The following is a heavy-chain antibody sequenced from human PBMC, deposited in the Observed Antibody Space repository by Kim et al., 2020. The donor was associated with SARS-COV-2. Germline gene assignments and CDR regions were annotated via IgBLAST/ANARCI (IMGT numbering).Heavy chain of an antibody. CDR1: GFTFSSYA. Sequence: GGSLRLSCAASGFTFSSYAMHWVRQAPGKGLEWVAVISYDGSNKYYADSVKGRFTISRDNSKNTLYLQMNSLRAEDTAVYYCAREDNELVVAFDIWGQGTMVTVSS. CDR2: ISYDGSNK. CDR3: AREDNELVVAFDI. J-gene: IGHJ3*02. V-gene: IGHV3-30-3*01. D-gene: IGHD6-6*01.